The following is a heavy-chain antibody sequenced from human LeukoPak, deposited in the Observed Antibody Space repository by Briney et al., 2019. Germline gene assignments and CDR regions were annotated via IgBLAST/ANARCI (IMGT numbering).Heavy chain of an antibody. V-gene: IGHV4-4*07. CDR1: GGSISSYY. J-gene: IGHJ5*02. Sequence: SETLSLTCTVSGGSISSYYWSWIRQPAGKGLEWIGRIYTSGSTNYNPSLKSRVTMSVDTSKNQFSLKLSSVTAADTAVYYCARDRTSLWELIQGRWFDPWGQGTLVTASS. D-gene: IGHD1-26*01. CDR3: ARDRTSLWELIQGRWFDP. CDR2: IYTSGST.